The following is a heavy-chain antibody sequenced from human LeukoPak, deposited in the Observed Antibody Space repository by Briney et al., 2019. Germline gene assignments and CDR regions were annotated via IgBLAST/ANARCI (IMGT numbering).Heavy chain of an antibody. CDR3: AKDMGSIVGAPGS. D-gene: IGHD1-26*01. V-gene: IGHV3-7*03. CDR1: GYTFSSYW. CDR2: IRQDGNEK. Sequence: QPGGSLRLSCAGSGYTFSSYWMSWVGHAPGQGLEGVANIRQDGNEKYYVDSVKGRFTISRDNAKNSLYLQMNSLRTEDTALYYCAKDMGSIVGAPGSWGQGTLVTVSS. J-gene: IGHJ5*02.